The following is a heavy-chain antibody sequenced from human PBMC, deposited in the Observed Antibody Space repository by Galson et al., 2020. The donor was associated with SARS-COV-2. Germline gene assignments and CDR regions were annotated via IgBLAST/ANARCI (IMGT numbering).Heavy chain of an antibody. D-gene: IGHD4-17*01. CDR2: IKQDGSEK. J-gene: IGHJ2*01. CDR1: GFTFSSYW. CDR3: ARDLGTTVTTGPSYWYFDL. V-gene: IGHV3-7*03. Sequence: GSLRLSCAASGFTFSSYWMSWVRQAPGKGLEWVANIKQDGSEKYYVDSMKGRFTISRDNAKNSLYLQMNSLRAEDTAVYYCARDLGTTVTTGPSYWYFDLWGRGTLVTVSS.